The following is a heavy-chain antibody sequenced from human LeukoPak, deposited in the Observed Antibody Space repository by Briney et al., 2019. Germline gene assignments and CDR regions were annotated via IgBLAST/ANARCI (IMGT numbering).Heavy chain of an antibody. CDR2: INAGNGNT. D-gene: IGHD2-15*01. CDR3: ARDCSGGSCPLI. CDR1: GYTFTSYA. V-gene: IGHV1-3*01. J-gene: IGHJ4*02. Sequence: ASVKVSCKASGYTFTSYAMHWVRQAPGQRLEWMGWINAGNGNTKYSQKFQGRVTITRDTSASTAYMELRSLRSDDTAVYYCARDCSGGSCPLIWGQGTLVTVSS.